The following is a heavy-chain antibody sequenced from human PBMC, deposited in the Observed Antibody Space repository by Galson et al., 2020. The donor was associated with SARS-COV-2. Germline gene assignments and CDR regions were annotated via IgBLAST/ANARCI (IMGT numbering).Heavy chain of an antibody. CDR2: INAGNGNT. J-gene: IGHJ6*02. V-gene: IGHV1-3*01. D-gene: IGHD2-2*01. Sequence: ASVKVSCKASGYTFTSYAMHWVRQAPGQRLEWMGWINAGNGNTKYSQKFQGRVTITRDTSASTAYMELSSLRSEDTAVYYCARGGVVVPAAMDRPYYYYGMDVWGQGTTVTVSS. CDR1: GYTFTSYA. CDR3: ARGGVVVPAAMDRPYYYYGMDV.